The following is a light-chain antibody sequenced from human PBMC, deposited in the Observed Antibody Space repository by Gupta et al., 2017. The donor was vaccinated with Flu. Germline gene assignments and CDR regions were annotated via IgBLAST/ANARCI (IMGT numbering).Light chain of an antibody. J-gene: IGLJ2*01. CDR1: SSAVGAYDY. CDR2: DVN. Sequence: QSALTQPHSVSGSPGHSVAISCTGTSSAVGAYDYVSWYQQYAGQAPKLIIYDVNKRPPGVPDRFTGSKSGNTASLTISGLQPEDEAYYYCNSYGASKFFGGGTWLTVL. CDR3: NSYGASKF. V-gene: IGLV2-11*01.